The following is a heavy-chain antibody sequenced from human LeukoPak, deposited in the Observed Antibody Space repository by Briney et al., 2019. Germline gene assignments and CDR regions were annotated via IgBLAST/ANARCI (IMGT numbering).Heavy chain of an antibody. J-gene: IGHJ6*03. V-gene: IGHV4-39*01. CDR2: IYYSGIT. D-gene: IGHD2-2*02. CDR3: ARLGGAIYFYYMDV. CDR1: GGSISSSSYY. Sequence: SETLSLTCTVSGGSISSSSYYWGWIRQPPGKGLEWIGSIYYSGITHYNPSLKSRVTISVDTSKNQFSLKLTSVTAADTAVYYCARLGGAIYFYYMDVWGKGTTVTISS.